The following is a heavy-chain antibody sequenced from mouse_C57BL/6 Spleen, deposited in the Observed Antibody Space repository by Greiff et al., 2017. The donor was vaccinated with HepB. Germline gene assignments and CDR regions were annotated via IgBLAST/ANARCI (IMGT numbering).Heavy chain of an antibody. D-gene: IGHD1-1*01. CDR2: ISYDGSN. CDR3: ARLGTAMDY. J-gene: IGHJ4*01. CDR1: GYSITSGYY. V-gene: IGHV3-6*01. Sequence: EVKVEESGPGLVKPSQSLSLTCSVTGYSITSGYYWNWIRQFPGNKLEWMGYISYDGSNNYNPSLKNRISITRDTSKNQFFLKLNSVTTEDTATYYCARLGTAMDYWGQGTSVTVSS.